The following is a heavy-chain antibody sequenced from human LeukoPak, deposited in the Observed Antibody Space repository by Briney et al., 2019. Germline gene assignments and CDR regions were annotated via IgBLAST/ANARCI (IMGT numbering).Heavy chain of an antibody. Sequence: ASVKVSCKATGYTFTGYYMQWVRQAPGQGLEWMGWINPNSGGTNYAQKFQGRVTMTRDTSISTVYMELSRLRSDDTAVYYCARGVDSGYPDYWGQGTLVTVSS. CDR2: INPNSGGT. CDR3: ARGVDSGYPDY. D-gene: IGHD3-22*01. CDR1: GYTFTGYY. V-gene: IGHV1-2*02. J-gene: IGHJ4*02.